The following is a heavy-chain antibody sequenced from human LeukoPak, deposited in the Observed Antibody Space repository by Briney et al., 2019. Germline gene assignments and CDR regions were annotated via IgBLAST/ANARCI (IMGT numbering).Heavy chain of an antibody. V-gene: IGHV3-48*01. CDR1: GFTFSYYS. J-gene: IGHJ4*02. CDR3: ARERMRLFGDH. Sequence: PGGSLRLSCATSGFTFSYYSMHWVRQAPGRGLEWVSYISNSGRTIYYADSVKGRFTISRDNAKNSVYLQMNSLRAEDTAVYYCARERMRLFGDHWGRGTLVTVSS. D-gene: IGHD3-3*01. CDR2: ISNSGRTI.